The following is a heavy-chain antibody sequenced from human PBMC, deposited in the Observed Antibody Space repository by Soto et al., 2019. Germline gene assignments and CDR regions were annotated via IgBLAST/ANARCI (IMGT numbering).Heavy chain of an antibody. Sequence: SETLSLTCAVYGGSFSGYYWSWIRQPPGKGLEWIGEINHSGSTNYNPSLKSRVTISVDTSKNQFSLKLSSVTAADTAVYYCARVIITYYDFWSGLWWFDPWGQGTLVTVS. D-gene: IGHD3-3*01. V-gene: IGHV4-34*01. CDR2: INHSGST. CDR3: ARVIITYYDFWSGLWWFDP. CDR1: GGSFSGYY. J-gene: IGHJ5*02.